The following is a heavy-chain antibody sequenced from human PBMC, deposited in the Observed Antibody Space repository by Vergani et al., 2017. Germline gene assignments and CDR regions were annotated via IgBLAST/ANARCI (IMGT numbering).Heavy chain of an antibody. Sequence: QVQLVESGGGLVKPGGSLRLSCAASGFTFSDYYMTWIRQAPGKGLEWIAYISGSGHTKYYADSVKGRFIISRDNSKNTLHLQMNSLRADDTAVYYCTKGSRVYTGYFFDYWGQGTLATVSS. CDR2: ISGSGHTK. CDR3: TKGSRVYTGYFFDY. V-gene: IGHV3-11*01. CDR1: GFTFSDYY. J-gene: IGHJ4*02. D-gene: IGHD5-12*01.